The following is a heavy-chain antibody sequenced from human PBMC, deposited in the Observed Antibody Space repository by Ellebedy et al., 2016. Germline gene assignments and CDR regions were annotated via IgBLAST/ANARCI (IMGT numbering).Heavy chain of an antibody. J-gene: IGHJ4*02. CDR2: IKSDGSER. CDR3: ARLRPSYLDC. Sequence: GGSLRLSCVASGFTFGNYWMDWVRQAPGKGLEWVANIKSDGSERYYVDSVKGRFSISRDNAKNSLYLQMNSLRAEDTAVYYCARLRPSYLDCWGQGTLVTVSS. CDR1: GFTFGNYW. V-gene: IGHV3-7*01.